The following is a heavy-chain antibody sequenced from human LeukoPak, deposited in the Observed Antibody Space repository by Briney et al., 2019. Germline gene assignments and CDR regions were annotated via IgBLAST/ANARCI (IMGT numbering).Heavy chain of an antibody. J-gene: IGHJ4*02. CDR3: ARLEGSGWYGIVY. CDR1: GYTFTNHA. Sequence: ASVKVSCKTSGYTFTNHAINWVRQAPGQGLEWMGWINTNTENPTYAQGFTGRYVFSLDTSVSTAYLQASGLKADDTAVYYCARLEGSGWYGIVYWGQGTLVTVSS. D-gene: IGHD6-19*01. V-gene: IGHV7-4-1*02. CDR2: INTNTENP.